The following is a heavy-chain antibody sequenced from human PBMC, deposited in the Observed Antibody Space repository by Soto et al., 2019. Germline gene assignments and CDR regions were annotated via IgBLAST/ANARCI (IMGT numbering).Heavy chain of an antibody. CDR3: ARDLSPPTTALYYYGMDV. V-gene: IGHV1-69*13. J-gene: IGHJ6*02. CDR2: IIPIFGTA. CDR1: GGTFSSYA. Sequence: SVKVSCKASGGTFSSYAISWVRQAPGQGLEWMGGIIPIFGTANYAQKFQGRVTITGDESTSTAYMELSSLRSEDTAVYYCARDLSPPTTALYYYGMDVWGQGTTVTVSS. D-gene: IGHD3-16*02.